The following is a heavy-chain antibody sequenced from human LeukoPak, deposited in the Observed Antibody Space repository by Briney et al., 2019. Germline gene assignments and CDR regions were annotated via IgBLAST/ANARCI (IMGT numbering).Heavy chain of an antibody. CDR2: INSDGSST. CDR3: ASWDCSSTSCLPSFDY. D-gene: IGHD2-2*01. Sequence: GGSLRLSCAASGFTFSSYRMHWVRQAPGKGLVWVSRINSDGSSTSYADSVKGRFTISRDNAKNTLYLQMNSLRAEDTAVYYCASWDCSSTSCLPSFDYWGQGTLVTVSS. J-gene: IGHJ4*02. CDR1: GFTFSSYR. V-gene: IGHV3-74*01.